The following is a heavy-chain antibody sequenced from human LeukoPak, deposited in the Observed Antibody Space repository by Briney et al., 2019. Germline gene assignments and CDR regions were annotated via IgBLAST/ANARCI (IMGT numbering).Heavy chain of an antibody. J-gene: IGHJ1*01. V-gene: IGHV3-15*01. CDR2: IKTKTDGGTT. Sequence: GGSLRLSCAASGFTFTNAWMSWVRQAPGKGLEWVGRIKTKTDGGTTDYGAPVKGRFTISRDDSKKTLYLQMNSLKTEDTAVYYCTTVGSYYDPEYFQHWGQGTLVTVSS. D-gene: IGHD1-26*01. CDR1: GFTFTNAW. CDR3: TTVGSYYDPEYFQH.